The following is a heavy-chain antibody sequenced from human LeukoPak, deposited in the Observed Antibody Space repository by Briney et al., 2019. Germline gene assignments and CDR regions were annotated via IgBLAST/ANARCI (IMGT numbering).Heavy chain of an antibody. CDR3: ARCHYDFWSGYYNGSPPGDP. V-gene: IGHV1-69*13. J-gene: IGHJ5*02. D-gene: IGHD3-3*01. CDR1: GGTFSSYA. CDR2: VIPIFGTA. Sequence: GASVKVSCKASGGTFSSYAISWVRQAPGQGLEWMGGVIPIFGTANYAQKFQRRVTITADESTSTAYMELRSLRSDDTAVYYCARCHYDFWSGYYNGSPPGDPWGQGTLVTVSS.